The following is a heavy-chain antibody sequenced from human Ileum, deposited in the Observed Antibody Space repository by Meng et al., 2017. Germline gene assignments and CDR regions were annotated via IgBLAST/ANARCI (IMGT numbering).Heavy chain of an antibody. D-gene: IGHD4-17*01. CDR3: VRRAGLRQAFDY. J-gene: IGHJ4*02. Sequence: QLQLQESGPGLVRPSETLSLTCTVSGGSISGSSYYWGWIRQPPGKGLEWIGSIYSSGSTYYNPSLKSRVTTSVDTSKNQFSLKLSSVTAADTAVYYCVRRAGLRQAFDYCCPGTLVTVSS. V-gene: IGHV4-39*01. CDR1: GGSISGSSYY. CDR2: IYSSGST.